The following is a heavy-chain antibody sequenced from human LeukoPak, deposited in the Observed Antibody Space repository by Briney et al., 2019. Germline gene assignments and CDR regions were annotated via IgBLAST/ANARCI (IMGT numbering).Heavy chain of an antibody. CDR3: AREKDIVVVPAAMRTACWFDP. V-gene: IGHV4-4*07. J-gene: IGHJ5*02. CDR1: GGSFSGYY. D-gene: IGHD2-2*01. Sequence: SETLSLTCAVYGGSFSGYYWSWIRQPAGKGLEWIGRIYTSGSTNYNPSLRSRVTMSVDTSKNQFSLKLSSVTAADTAVYYCAREKDIVVVPAAMRTACWFDPWGQGTLVTVSS. CDR2: IYTSGST.